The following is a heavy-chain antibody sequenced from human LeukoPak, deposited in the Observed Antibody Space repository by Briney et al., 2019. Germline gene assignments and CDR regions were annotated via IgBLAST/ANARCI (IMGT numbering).Heavy chain of an antibody. CDR2: IYPGDSDT. Sequence: GGSLEISWKGFGCSFTSYWIGGVRQVPGKGLEGMGIIYPGDSDTRYSPSLQGQVTISADKSISTAYLQWSSLKASDTAMYFCARRTVSPTFDFWGQGTLVTVSS. J-gene: IGHJ4*02. CDR3: ARRTVSPTFDF. D-gene: IGHD4-17*01. V-gene: IGHV5-51*01. CDR1: GCSFTSYW.